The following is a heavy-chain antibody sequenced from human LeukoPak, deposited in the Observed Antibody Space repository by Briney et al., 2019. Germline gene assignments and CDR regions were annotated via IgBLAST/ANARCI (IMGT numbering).Heavy chain of an antibody. CDR3: AKGDYGGNYNWSDP. CDR1: GFTFSSYG. CDR2: ISYDGSNK. Sequence: GGSLRLSCAASGFTFSSYGMHWVRQAPGKGLEWVAVISYDGSNKYYADSVKGRFTISRDNSKNTLYLQMNSLRAEDTAVYYCAKGDYGGNYNWSDPWGQGTLVTVSS. V-gene: IGHV3-30*18. J-gene: IGHJ5*02. D-gene: IGHD4-23*01.